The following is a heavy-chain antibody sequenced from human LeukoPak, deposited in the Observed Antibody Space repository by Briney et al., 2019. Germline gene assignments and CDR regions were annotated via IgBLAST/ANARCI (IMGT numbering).Heavy chain of an antibody. J-gene: IGHJ4*02. CDR3: AMWEIDY. CDR1: ASIFTSYY. Sequence: GASVKISCKPSASIFTSYYIHWVRQAPGQGLEWMGTINPSGGSASYAQMFQGRVTLSRDTSTNTVYMELSSLRSEDTAVYCCAMWEIDYWGQGTLVTVSS. CDR2: INPSGGSA. V-gene: IGHV1-46*01. D-gene: IGHD1-26*01.